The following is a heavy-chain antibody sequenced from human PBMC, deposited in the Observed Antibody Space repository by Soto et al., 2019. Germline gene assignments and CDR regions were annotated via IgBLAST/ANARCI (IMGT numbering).Heavy chain of an antibody. D-gene: IGHD3-16*02. CDR1: GFSLSTSGVG. Sequence: QITLKESGPTLVKPTQTLTLTCTFSGFSLSTSGVGVGWIRQPPGKALEWLALIYWDDDKRYSPSLKSRLTIPKDTSKNQVVLTMTNLDPVDTATYYCAHAFYDYVWGSYRLLSFDYWGQGTLVTVSS. V-gene: IGHV2-5*02. CDR3: AHAFYDYVWGSYRLLSFDY. CDR2: IYWDDDK. J-gene: IGHJ4*02.